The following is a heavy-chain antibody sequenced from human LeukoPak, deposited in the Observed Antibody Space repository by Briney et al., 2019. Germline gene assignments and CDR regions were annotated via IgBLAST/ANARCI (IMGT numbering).Heavy chain of an antibody. Sequence: QAGRSLRLSCAASGFTFSTYGMHWVRQAPGKGLEWVALVWSDGNGKFYADSVKGRFTISRDNSKNTLYLQMSSLRADDTAVYYCVRVLTVTFDSWGQGTLVTVSS. CDR1: GFTFSTYG. D-gene: IGHD4-17*01. CDR3: VRVLTVTFDS. V-gene: IGHV3-33*01. J-gene: IGHJ4*02. CDR2: VWSDGNGK.